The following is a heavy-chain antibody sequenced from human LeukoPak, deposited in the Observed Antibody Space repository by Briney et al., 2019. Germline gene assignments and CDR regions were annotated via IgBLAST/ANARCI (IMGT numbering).Heavy chain of an antibody. D-gene: IGHD3-9*01. V-gene: IGHV1-18*01. CDR1: GYTFTSYG. J-gene: IGHJ4*02. CDR2: ISAYNGNT. Sequence: ASAKVSCKASGYTFTSYGISWVRQAPGQGLEWMGWISAYNGNTNYAQKLQGRVTMTTDTSTSTAYMELRSLRSDDTAVYYCARVGLYYDILTGYYITYYFDYWGQGTLVTVSS. CDR3: ARVGLYYDILTGYYITYYFDY.